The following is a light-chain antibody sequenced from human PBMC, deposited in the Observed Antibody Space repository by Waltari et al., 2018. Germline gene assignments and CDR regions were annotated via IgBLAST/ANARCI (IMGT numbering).Light chain of an antibody. CDR1: QSASTN. J-gene: IGKJ2*01. CDR2: DAS. V-gene: IGKV3-15*01. Sequence: ERVMTPSPATLSVSPGETATLSCRASQSASTNLAWYQQKAGQAPRLLIYDASIRATGVPARFSGSGAGTEFTLTITGLQSEDFAVYYCQQYNNWLYTFGQGTKLEIK. CDR3: QQYNNWLYT.